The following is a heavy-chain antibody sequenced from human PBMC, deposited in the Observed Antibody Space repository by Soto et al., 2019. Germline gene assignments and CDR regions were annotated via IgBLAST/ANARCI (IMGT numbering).Heavy chain of an antibody. Sequence: SETLSLTCTVSGGSISSGGYYWSWIRQHPGKGLEWIGYIYYSGSTYYNPSLKSRVTISVDTSKNQFSLKLGSVTAADTAVYYCASGFDVAAAGRDYYYMDVWGKGTTVTVSS. CDR1: GGSISSGGYY. V-gene: IGHV4-31*03. J-gene: IGHJ6*03. CDR3: ASGFDVAAAGRDYYYMDV. D-gene: IGHD6-13*01. CDR2: IYYSGST.